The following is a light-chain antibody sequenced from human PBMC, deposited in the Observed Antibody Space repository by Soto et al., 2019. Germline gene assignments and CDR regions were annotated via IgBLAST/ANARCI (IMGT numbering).Light chain of an antibody. CDR2: KAS. CDR3: QQYNSYPT. Sequence: DIQMTQSPSTLSASVGDRVTITCRASQSISSGLAWYQQKPGKAPKLLIYKASSLESGDPSRFSGSGSGTEFTLTISSLQPDDFATYYCQQYNSYPTFGQGTKVEIK. J-gene: IGKJ1*01. V-gene: IGKV1-5*03. CDR1: QSISSG.